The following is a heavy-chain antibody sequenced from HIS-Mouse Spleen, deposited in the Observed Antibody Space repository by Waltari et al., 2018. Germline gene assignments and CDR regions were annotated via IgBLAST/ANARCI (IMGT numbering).Heavy chain of an antibody. Sequence: QLQLQESGPGLVKPSETLSLPCPASGGSISSRTYYLGWIRHPPGKGLEWIGSIYYSGSTYYNPSLKSRVTISVDTSKNQFSLKLSSVTAADTAVYYCAREIPYSSSWYDWYFDLWGRGTLVTVSS. V-gene: IGHV4-39*07. CDR2: IYYSGST. J-gene: IGHJ2*01. CDR3: AREIPYSSSWYDWYFDL. CDR1: GGSISSRTYY. D-gene: IGHD6-13*01.